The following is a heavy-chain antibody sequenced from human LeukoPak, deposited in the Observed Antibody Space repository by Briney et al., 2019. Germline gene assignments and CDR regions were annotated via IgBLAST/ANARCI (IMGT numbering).Heavy chain of an antibody. CDR1: GYTFTGYY. CDR3: ARTYGSGGYYFDY. CDR2: INPNSGGT. V-gene: IGHV1-2*06. J-gene: IGHJ4*02. D-gene: IGHD3-10*01. Sequence: GASVKVSCKASGYTFTGYYMHWVRQAPGQGLEWMGRINPNSGGTNYAQKFQGRVTMTRDTSISTAYMELSRLRSDDTAVYYCARTYGSGGYYFDYWGQGTLVTVSS.